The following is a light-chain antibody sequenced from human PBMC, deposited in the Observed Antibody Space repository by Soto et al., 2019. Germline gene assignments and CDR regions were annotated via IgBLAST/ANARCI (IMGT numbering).Light chain of an antibody. CDR2: GAS. V-gene: IGKV3-15*01. CDR3: QQDNNWPPYT. Sequence: EIVMTQSPATLSVSPGERATISCRASQSVSRNSAWYQQKPGQPPRLLIYGASTRANGIPARFSGSGSGTEFTLTISSLQSEDFAVYYCQQDNNWPPYTFGQGTKLEIK. CDR1: QSVSRN. J-gene: IGKJ2*01.